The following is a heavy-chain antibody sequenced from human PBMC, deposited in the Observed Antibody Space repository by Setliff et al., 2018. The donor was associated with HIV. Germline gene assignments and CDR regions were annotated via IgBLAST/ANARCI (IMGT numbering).Heavy chain of an antibody. V-gene: IGHV4-34*01. CDR2: MYSGGNT. J-gene: IGHJ4*02. CDR1: GGSFSGYY. D-gene: IGHD6-19*01. CDR3: VRGPQWLVQKGRVYYFDY. Sequence: SETLSLTCAVSGGSFSGYYWSWIRQPPGKGLEWIGYMYSGGNTYYNPSLQRRVTISVDTSKNQVSLKLNSMTAADTAVYFCVRGPQWLVQKGRVYYFDYWGQGTLVTVSS.